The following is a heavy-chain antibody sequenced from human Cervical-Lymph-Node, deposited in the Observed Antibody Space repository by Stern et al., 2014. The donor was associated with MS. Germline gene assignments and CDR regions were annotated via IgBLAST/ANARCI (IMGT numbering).Heavy chain of an antibody. D-gene: IGHD3-3*01. CDR3: ARAQYYDFWSGYYIDY. CDR1: GFTFSSYW. V-gene: IGHV3-74*01. CDR2: INSDGSST. J-gene: IGHJ4*02. Sequence: VQLVESGGGLVQPGGSLRLSCAASGFTFSSYWMHWVRQAPGKGLVWVSRINSDGSSTSYADSVKGRFTISRDYAKNTLYLQMNSLRAEDTAVYYCARAQYYDFWSGYYIDYWGQGTLVTVSS.